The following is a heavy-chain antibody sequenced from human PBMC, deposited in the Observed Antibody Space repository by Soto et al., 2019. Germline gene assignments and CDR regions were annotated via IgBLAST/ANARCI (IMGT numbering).Heavy chain of an antibody. CDR3: ARDGIAARPIAWFDP. CDR2: ITPIFGAA. Sequence: SVKVSCKASGGTFSSYAIRWVRQAPGQGLEWMGGITPIFGAADYAQKFQGRVTITADESTSTAYMELSSLRSEDTAVYYCARDGIAARPIAWFDPWGQGTLVTVSS. J-gene: IGHJ5*02. D-gene: IGHD6-6*01. CDR1: GGTFSSYA. V-gene: IGHV1-69*13.